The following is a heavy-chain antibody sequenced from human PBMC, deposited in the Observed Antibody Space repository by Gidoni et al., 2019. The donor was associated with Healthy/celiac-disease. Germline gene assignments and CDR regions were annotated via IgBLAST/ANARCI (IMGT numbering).Heavy chain of an antibody. CDR2: IWYDGSNN. CDR3: AREGGSYRYYFDY. J-gene: IGHJ4*02. V-gene: IGHV3-33*01. Sequence: QVQLVESGGGVVQPGRSLRLSCEASGFPVSSKGIRWVRQAPGKGLAWVAVIWYDGSNNYYADSVKGRFTISRDNSKNTLYLQMNSLRAEDTAVYYCAREGGSYRYYFDYGGQGTLVTVSS. D-gene: IGHD1-26*01. CDR1: GFPVSSKG.